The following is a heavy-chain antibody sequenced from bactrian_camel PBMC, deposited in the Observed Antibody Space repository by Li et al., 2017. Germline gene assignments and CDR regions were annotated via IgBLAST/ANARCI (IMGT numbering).Heavy chain of an antibody. CDR3: AADTAFGYCSGGYCPGYNY. CDR1: GDAVNSLC. Sequence: HVQLVESGGGSVQAGGSLRLTCKASGDAVNSLCMAWFRQAPGKEREGVAAISSDGVTTYANSTKGRFTILKDNTKHTLYLEMNSLTSEETAMYYCAADTAFGYCSGGYCPGYNYWGQGTQVTVS. V-gene: IGHV3S53*01. J-gene: IGHJ4*01. CDR2: ISSDGVT. D-gene: IGHD2*01.